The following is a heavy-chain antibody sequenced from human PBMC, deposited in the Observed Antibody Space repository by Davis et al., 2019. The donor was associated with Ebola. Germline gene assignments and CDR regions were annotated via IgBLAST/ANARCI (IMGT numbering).Heavy chain of an antibody. CDR2: IYHSGST. J-gene: IGHJ5*02. Sequence: PSETLSLTCAVFGYPISSGYYWGWIRQPPGKGLEWIGSIYHSGSTYYNPPLKSRVTISVDTSKNQFSLKLSSVTAADTAVYYCARVPVSYYGSGSYSNWFDPWGQGTLVTVSS. V-gene: IGHV4-38-2*01. CDR1: GYPISSGYY. CDR3: ARVPVSYYGSGSYSNWFDP. D-gene: IGHD3-10*01.